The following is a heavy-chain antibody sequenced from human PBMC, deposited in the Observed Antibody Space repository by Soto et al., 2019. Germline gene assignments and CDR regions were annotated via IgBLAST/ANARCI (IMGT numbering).Heavy chain of an antibody. J-gene: IGHJ4*02. CDR2: IYDSGST. CDR1: GGSISSGGYS. CDR3: ASGPYDDYAAFEY. V-gene: IGHV4-30-2*01. D-gene: IGHD4-17*01. Sequence: QLQLQESGSGLVKPSQTLSLTCAVSGGSISSGGYSWSWIRQPPGKGLEWIGYIYDSGSTYYNPSLKRRVSISVDRSKTQFSLKLSSVTAADTAVYYCASGPYDDYAAFEYWGQRTLVTVSS.